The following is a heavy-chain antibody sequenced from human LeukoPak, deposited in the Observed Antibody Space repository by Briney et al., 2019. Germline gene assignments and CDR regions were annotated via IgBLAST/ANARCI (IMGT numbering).Heavy chain of an antibody. CDR2: ISGSGGST. Sequence: GGSLRLSCAASGFTFSSYAMSRVRQAPGKGLEWVSAISGSGGSTYYADSVKGRFTISRDNSKNTLYLQMNSLRAEDTAVYYCAKEVFPGRGWLQFFDYWGQGTLVTVSS. CDR3: AKEVFPGRGWLQFFDY. D-gene: IGHD5-24*01. J-gene: IGHJ4*02. CDR1: GFTFSSYA. V-gene: IGHV3-23*01.